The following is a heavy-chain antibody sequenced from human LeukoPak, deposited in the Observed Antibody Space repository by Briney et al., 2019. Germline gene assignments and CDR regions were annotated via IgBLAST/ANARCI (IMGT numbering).Heavy chain of an antibody. CDR3: ARTGVLYSSSWYFDY. Sequence: GRSLRLSCAASGFTFSSYAMHWVRQAPGKGLEWVAVTSYDGSNKYYADSVKGRFTISRDNSKNTLYVQMNSLRGEDTAVYYCARTGVLYSSSWYFDYWGQGTLVTVSS. CDR2: TSYDGSNK. J-gene: IGHJ4*02. D-gene: IGHD6-13*01. CDR1: GFTFSSYA. V-gene: IGHV3-30-3*01.